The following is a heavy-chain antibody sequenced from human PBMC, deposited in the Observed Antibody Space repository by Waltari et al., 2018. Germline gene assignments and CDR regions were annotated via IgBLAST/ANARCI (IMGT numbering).Heavy chain of an antibody. J-gene: IGHJ5*02. Sequence: QELGPGLVKPSETLSLTCTVPGVSISTSNYYWGWVRHPPGKGLEWIGTISYSGVSYYSSSLESRVTISLDTSKNQLSLRLASVIAADTAVYYCARNSGDLSWPWGQGTLVIVSS. V-gene: IGHV4-39*07. D-gene: IGHD3-16*02. CDR3: ARNSGDLSWP. CDR2: ISYSGVS. CDR1: GVSISTSNYY.